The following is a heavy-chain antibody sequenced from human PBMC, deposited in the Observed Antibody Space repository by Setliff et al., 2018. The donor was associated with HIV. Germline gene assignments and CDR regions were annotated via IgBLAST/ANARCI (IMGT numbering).Heavy chain of an antibody. D-gene: IGHD3-10*01. Sequence: ASVKVSCKASGYTFIGYYMHWVRQAPGQGLEWMGWINPNSGDTNYAQKFQDRVTITADESTYTADMELSSLRSEDTAVYYCARVPPRWFGQLLYLQAFDHWGQGTLVTVSS. CDR2: INPNSGDT. V-gene: IGHV1-2*02. J-gene: IGHJ4*02. CDR1: GYTFIGYY. CDR3: ARVPPRWFGQLLYLQAFDH.